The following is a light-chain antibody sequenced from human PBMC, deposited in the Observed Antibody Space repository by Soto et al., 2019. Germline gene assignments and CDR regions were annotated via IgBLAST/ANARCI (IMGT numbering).Light chain of an antibody. J-gene: IGKJ2*01. CDR2: DAS. Sequence: EIVLTQSPATLSLSPGERATLSCRASQNVRSYLVWYQQKPGQAPRLLIYDASNRATGIPARFSGSGSGTDFTLTIAGLEPEDFATYYCQQGSNWPYTFGQGTKLEIK. CDR1: QNVRSY. V-gene: IGKV3-11*01. CDR3: QQGSNWPYT.